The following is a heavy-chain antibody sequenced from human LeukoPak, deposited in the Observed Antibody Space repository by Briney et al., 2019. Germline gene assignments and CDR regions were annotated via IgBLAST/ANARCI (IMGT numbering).Heavy chain of an antibody. D-gene: IGHD3-10*01. V-gene: IGHV3-33*01. CDR2: IWYDGSNK. CDR3: ARDGSGDYFDY. J-gene: IGHJ4*02. CDR1: GFTFSSYG. Sequence: GRSLRLSCAASGFTFSSYGMHWVRQAPGKGLEWVAVIWYDGSNKYYADSVKGRFTISGDNSKNTLYLQMNSLRAEDTAVYYCARDGSGDYFDYWGQGTLVTVSS.